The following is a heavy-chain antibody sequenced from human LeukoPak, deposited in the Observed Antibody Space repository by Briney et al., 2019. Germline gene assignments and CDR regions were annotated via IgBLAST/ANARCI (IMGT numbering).Heavy chain of an antibody. V-gene: IGHV3-7*01. CDR3: HPLAFVTN. CDR2: IKQDGSEK. CDR1: GFTFSNAW. D-gene: IGHD2-8*01. Sequence: PGGSLRLSCAASGFTFSNAWMTWVRQAPGKGLEWVANIKQDGSEKYYVDSVKGRFTISRDNAKNSLYLQMNSLRAEDTAVYYCHPLAFVTNWGQGTLVTVSS. J-gene: IGHJ4*02.